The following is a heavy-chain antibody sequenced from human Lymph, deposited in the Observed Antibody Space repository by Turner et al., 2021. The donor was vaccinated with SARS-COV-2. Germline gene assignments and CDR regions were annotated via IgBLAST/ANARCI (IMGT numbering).Heavy chain of an antibody. CDR2: FDLEDGET. D-gene: IGHD6-19*01. CDR1: GSTLTELS. J-gene: IGHJ4*02. V-gene: IGHV1-24*01. CDR3: AIGSSKPQWLDLFWY. Sequence: QVQLVQSGAEENKPGASVKVSCKVSGSTLTELSMHWVRQAPGKGLEWMGGFDLEDGETIYAQKYQGRVTMTEDTSTDKPYMELSSLRSEDTAVYYCAIGSSKPQWLDLFWYWGQGTLVTVSS.